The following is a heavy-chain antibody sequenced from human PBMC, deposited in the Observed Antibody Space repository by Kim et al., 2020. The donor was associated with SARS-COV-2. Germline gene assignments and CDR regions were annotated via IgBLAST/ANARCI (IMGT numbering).Heavy chain of an antibody. V-gene: IGHV3-21*04. D-gene: IGHD1-1*01. J-gene: IGHJ5*02. CDR3: ARDVTTVGGSGFDP. Sequence: ADSVKGRFIISRDNAKRTVYLQMNSLKGEDTAVYYCARDVTTVGGSGFDPWGQGTLVTVSS.